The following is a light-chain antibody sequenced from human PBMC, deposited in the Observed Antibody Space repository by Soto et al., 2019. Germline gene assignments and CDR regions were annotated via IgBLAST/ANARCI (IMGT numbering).Light chain of an antibody. J-gene: IGKJ2*01. CDR2: GAS. CDR3: HQYGSSPYT. Sequence: EIVLTQSPGTLSLSPGERATLSCRASQSVSSSYLAWHQQKPGQAPRLLIYGASSRATGIPDRFSGSGSGTDFTLTISRLEPEDFAVYYCHQYGSSPYTFGQGTKREIK. V-gene: IGKV3-20*01. CDR1: QSVSSSY.